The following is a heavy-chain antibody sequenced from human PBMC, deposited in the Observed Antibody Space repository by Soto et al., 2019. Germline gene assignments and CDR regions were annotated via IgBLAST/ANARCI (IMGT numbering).Heavy chain of an antibody. J-gene: IGHJ4*02. Sequence: QITLKESGPTLVKPTQTLTLTCTFSGFSLSSTRMAVGWIRQPPGKALEWLALIYWVDDKRYSPFLKSRLTIXXXPXXTPVVLTMSNLAPVDTARYYCAHIVVAGLGYYFDYWGQGTLVTVSS. CDR3: AHIVVAGLGYYFDY. V-gene: IGHV2-5*02. D-gene: IGHD6-19*01. CDR1: GFSLSSTRMA. CDR2: IYWVDDK.